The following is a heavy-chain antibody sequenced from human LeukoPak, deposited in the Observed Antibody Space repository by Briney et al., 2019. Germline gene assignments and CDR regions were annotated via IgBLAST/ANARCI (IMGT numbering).Heavy chain of an antibody. CDR2: ISSGSTSI. CDR3: ARALRGVGASYYYGMDV. D-gene: IGHD1-26*01. Sequence: GGSLRVSCAASGFTFSTYSMNWVRQAPGKGLEWVSYISSGSTSIYYADSVKGRFTISRDNAKNSLYVQMSSLRDEDTAVYYCARALRGVGASYYYGMDVWGQGTTVTVS. J-gene: IGHJ6*02. CDR1: GFTFSTYS. V-gene: IGHV3-48*02.